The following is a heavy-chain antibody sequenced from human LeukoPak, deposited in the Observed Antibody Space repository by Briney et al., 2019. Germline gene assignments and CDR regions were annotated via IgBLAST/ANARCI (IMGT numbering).Heavy chain of an antibody. D-gene: IGHD5-18*01. CDR1: GFTFSDWS. J-gene: IGHJ1*01. CDR2: ISERLKT. V-gene: IGHV3-23*05. CDR3: VQDFRDWIRISRGGDS. Sequence: GGSLRLSCAASGFTFSDWSMSWVRQTPGKGLEWVSTISERLKTYYADSVNGRFTISRDNSKSILYLQMNSLRDEDTAAYYCVQDFRDWIRISRGGDSWGQGALVTVSS.